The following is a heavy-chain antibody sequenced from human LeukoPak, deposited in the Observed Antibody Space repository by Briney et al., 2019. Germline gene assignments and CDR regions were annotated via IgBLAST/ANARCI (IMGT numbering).Heavy chain of an antibody. CDR1: GGSFSGYH. Sequence: SETLSLTCAVYGGSFSGYHWSWIRQPPGKGLEWIGEINHSGSTNFNPSLKSRVTISVDTSKNQFSLKLSSVTAADTAVYYCARGLRYYGSGSYYNGGGYFDYWGQGTLVTVSS. J-gene: IGHJ4*02. V-gene: IGHV4-34*01. CDR2: INHSGST. D-gene: IGHD3-10*01. CDR3: ARGLRYYGSGSYYNGGGYFDY.